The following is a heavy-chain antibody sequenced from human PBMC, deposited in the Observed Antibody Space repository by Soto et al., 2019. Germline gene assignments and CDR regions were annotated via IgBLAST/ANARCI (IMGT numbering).Heavy chain of an antibody. Sequence: QVQLVQSGAEVKKPGASVKVSCKASGYTFTSYGISWVRQAPGQGLEWMGWISVYNGNTNYAQKLQGRVTMTTDTTTSIVYMELRSLRSDDTAVYHCARDRVSLVLWFGEFPLGYGMDVWGQGTTVTVSS. CDR2: ISVYNGNT. J-gene: IGHJ6*02. V-gene: IGHV1-18*01. CDR1: GYTFTSYG. D-gene: IGHD3-10*01. CDR3: ARDRVSLVLWFGEFPLGYGMDV.